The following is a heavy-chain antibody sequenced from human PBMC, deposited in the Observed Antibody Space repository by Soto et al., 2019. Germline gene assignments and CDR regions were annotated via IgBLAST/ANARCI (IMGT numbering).Heavy chain of an antibody. CDR2: ISGSGGTT. Sequence: AGGLNSVWSTVSGAKFGDHAVSWVRRTPVKALEWVSGISGSGGTTYYADSVKGRFTISRDNSKNTLFLQMSSLWAEDTAVYYCGILQALTPVYLRAAHDPDVW. V-gene: IGHV3-23*01. CDR3: GILQALTPVYLRAAHDPDV. CDR1: GAKFGDHA. J-gene: IGHJ3*01. D-gene: IGHD3-16*01.